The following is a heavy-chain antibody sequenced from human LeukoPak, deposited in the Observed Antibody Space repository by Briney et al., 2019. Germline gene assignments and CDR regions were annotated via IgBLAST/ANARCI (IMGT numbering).Heavy chain of an antibody. CDR3: ASDRNYYDSSGYLDY. D-gene: IGHD3-22*01. Sequence: GGSLRLSCAASGFTFSSYSMNWVRQAPGKGLEWVSSISSSSSYIYYADSVKGRFTISRDNAKNSLYLQMNSQRAEDTAVYYCASDRNYYDSSGYLDYWGQGTLVTVSS. CDR1: GFTFSSYS. J-gene: IGHJ4*02. V-gene: IGHV3-21*01. CDR2: ISSSSSYI.